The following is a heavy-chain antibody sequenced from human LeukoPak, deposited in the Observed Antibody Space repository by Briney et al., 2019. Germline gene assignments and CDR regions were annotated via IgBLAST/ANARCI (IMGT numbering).Heavy chain of an antibody. CDR3: ANFPYYDFWSDYSKSFDY. CDR1: GFTSSNYA. Sequence: QSGGSLRLSCAASGFTSSNYAMSWVRQAPGKGLEWVSAISGGGSTYYIDSVKGRFTISRDNSKNTLYLQMNSLRAEDTAVYYCANFPYYDFWSDYSKSFDYWGQGALVTVSS. D-gene: IGHD3-3*01. V-gene: IGHV3-23*01. CDR2: ISGGGST. J-gene: IGHJ4*02.